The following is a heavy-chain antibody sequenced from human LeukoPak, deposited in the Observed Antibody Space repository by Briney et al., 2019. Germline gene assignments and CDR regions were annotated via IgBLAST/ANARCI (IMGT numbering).Heavy chain of an antibody. D-gene: IGHD1-26*01. CDR1: GYTLTAYY. CDR3: ARIISYGGSDGFDL. Sequence: ASVKVSCKASGYTLTAYYIHWVRQAPGQGLEWMGWISPNSGDTDYAQKFQGRVTMTRDTPISTVYMALSSPRSDDTAMYYCARIISYGGSDGFDLWGQGTMVTVSS. CDR2: ISPNSGDT. V-gene: IGHV1-2*02. J-gene: IGHJ3*01.